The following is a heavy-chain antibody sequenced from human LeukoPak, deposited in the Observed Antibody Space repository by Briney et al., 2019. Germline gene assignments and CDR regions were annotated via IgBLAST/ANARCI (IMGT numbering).Heavy chain of an antibody. D-gene: IGHD1-26*01. Sequence: SQTLSLTCTVSGASISSGFYYWSWIRQHPGKGLEWIGYVYYRGSTYYNPSLKSRVTISADTSKNQFSLKLDSVTAADTAVYYCASGGELPLIFYWGQGTLVTVSS. J-gene: IGHJ4*02. CDR3: ASGGELPLIFY. CDR2: VYYRGST. V-gene: IGHV4-31*03. CDR1: GASISSGFYY.